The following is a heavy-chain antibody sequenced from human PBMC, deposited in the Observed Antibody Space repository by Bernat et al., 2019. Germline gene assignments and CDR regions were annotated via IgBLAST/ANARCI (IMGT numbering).Heavy chain of an antibody. CDR3: AAGKWFGELLEGDY. Sequence: QMQLVQSGPEVKKPGTSVKVSCKASGFTFTSSAMQWVRQARGQPHEGIGWTGVGSGNTNYAKKFQERVTITRDMSTSTAYMELSRLRSEDTAVYYCAAGKWFGELLEGDYWGQGTLVTVSS. D-gene: IGHD3-10*01. V-gene: IGHV1-58*02. CDR1: GFTFTSSA. J-gene: IGHJ4*02. CDR2: TGVGSGNT.